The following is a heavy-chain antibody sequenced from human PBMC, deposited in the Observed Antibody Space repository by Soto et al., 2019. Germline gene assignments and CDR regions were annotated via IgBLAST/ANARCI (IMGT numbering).Heavy chain of an antibody. V-gene: IGHV4-34*01. CDR2: INHSGST. D-gene: IGHD3-9*01. Sequence: SETLSLTGAVYGGSFSGYYLSWIRQPPGKGLEWIGEINHSGSTNYNPSLKSRGTISVDTSKNQFSLKLSSVTAADTAVYYCARAMDYDILPLDSSGQGTLVTVSS. CDR3: ARAMDYDILPLDS. J-gene: IGHJ4*02. CDR1: GGSFSGYY.